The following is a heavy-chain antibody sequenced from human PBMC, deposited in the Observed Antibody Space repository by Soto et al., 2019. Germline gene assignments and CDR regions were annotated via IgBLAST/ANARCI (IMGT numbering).Heavy chain of an antibody. D-gene: IGHD3-10*01. V-gene: IGHV3-23*05. Sequence: GESLKISCAASGFDFSSYAMNWARQAPGKGLEWVSGISGSGIDVYYADSVRGRFTISRDNSKNTIYLQVNSLRVEDTAMYYCAFGTRGVVDTYYHYWGRGTMVTVSS. CDR2: ISGSGIDV. CDR3: AFGTRGVVDTYYHY. CDR1: GFDFSSYA. J-gene: IGHJ4*02.